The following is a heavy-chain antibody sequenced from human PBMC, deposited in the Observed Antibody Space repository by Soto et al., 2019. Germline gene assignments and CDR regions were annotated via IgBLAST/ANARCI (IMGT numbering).Heavy chain of an antibody. CDR2: IRSKANSYAT. Sequence: GGSLRLSCAASGFTFSGSAMHWVRQASGKGLEWIGRIRSKANSYATAYAASVKGRFTVSRDDSKNTAYLQMNSLKTEDTAVYYCTSPSLAAAGTIAFDIWGQGTMVTVSS. V-gene: IGHV3-73*01. J-gene: IGHJ3*02. CDR1: GFTFSGSA. D-gene: IGHD6-13*01. CDR3: TSPSLAAAGTIAFDI.